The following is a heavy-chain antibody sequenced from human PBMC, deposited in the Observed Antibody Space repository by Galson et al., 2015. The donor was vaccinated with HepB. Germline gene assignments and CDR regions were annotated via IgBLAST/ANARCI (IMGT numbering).Heavy chain of an antibody. CDR1: GFSLSTSGVG. V-gene: IGHV2-5*02. CDR3: AHRPAQLELRGAFDI. Sequence: PALVKPTQTLTLTCTFSGFSLSTSGVGVGWIRQPPGKALEWLALIYWDDDKRYSPSLKSRLTITKDTSKNQVVLTMTNMDPVDTATYYCAHRPAQLELRGAFDIWGQGTMVTVSS. J-gene: IGHJ3*02. D-gene: IGHD1-7*01. CDR2: IYWDDDK.